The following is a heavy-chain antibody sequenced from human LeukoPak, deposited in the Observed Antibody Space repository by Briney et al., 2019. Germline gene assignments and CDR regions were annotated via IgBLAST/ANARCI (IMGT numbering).Heavy chain of an antibody. CDR2: IYTNGNT. J-gene: IGHJ5*02. D-gene: IGHD3-10*01. V-gene: IGHV4-4*07. Sequence: SETLSLTCTVSGGSISSYYWSWIRQSAGKGLEWIGHIYTNGNTNFNPSLKSRVTISVDTSKNQFSLNLNSVTAADTAVYYCARSGTYYNNWFDPWGQGTLVIVSS. CDR1: GGSISSYY. CDR3: ARSGTYYNNWFDP.